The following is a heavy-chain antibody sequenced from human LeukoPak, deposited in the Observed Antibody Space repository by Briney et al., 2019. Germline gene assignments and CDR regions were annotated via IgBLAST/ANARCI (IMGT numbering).Heavy chain of an antibody. CDR2: IKQDGSEK. J-gene: IGHJ4*02. CDR1: GFTFRMYL. Sequence: PGGSLRLSCACSGFTFRMYLMSWVRQAAGKGLEWVANIKQDGSEKGYVDSGKGRFIISRDNAKNSLYLTMNSLRAEDTAVYYCARGQQTYYHDSSGYYIRFWGQGTLVTVSS. CDR3: ARGQQTYYHDSSGYYIRF. D-gene: IGHD3-22*01. V-gene: IGHV3-7*03.